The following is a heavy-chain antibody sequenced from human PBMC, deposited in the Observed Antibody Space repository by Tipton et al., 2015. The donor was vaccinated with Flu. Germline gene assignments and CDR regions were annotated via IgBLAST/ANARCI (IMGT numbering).Heavy chain of an antibody. D-gene: IGHD1-26*01. V-gene: IGHV3-23*01. CDR2: IGDNGDCT. CDR1: GFTFSSYA. Sequence: SLRLSCAASGFTFSSYAMSWVRQAPGKGPEWISGIGDNGDCTYYADSVKGRFTISRDNSKNTLYLQMSSLRAEDTAAYYCVKESQIDVGGFDSWGQGTLVTVSS. CDR3: VKESQIDVGGFDS. J-gene: IGHJ4*02.